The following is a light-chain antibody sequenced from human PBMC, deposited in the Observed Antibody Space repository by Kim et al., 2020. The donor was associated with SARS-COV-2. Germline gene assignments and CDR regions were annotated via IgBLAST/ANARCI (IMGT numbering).Light chain of an antibody. CDR1: IGNIASNY. Sequence: KTVTMSCTGSIGNIASNYVQWYQQRPASAPTTVIYEDNERPSGVPDRFSGSIDSSSNSASLTISGLKTEDEADYYCQSYDDSNRWVFGGGTQLTVL. CDR2: EDN. CDR3: QSYDDSNRWV. V-gene: IGLV6-57*02. J-gene: IGLJ3*02.